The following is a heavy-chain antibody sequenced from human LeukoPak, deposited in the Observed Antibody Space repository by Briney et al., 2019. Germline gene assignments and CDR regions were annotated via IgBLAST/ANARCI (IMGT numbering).Heavy chain of an antibody. Sequence: ASVEVSCKASGYTLSNHGISWVRQAPGQGLEWMGWISAYNGNTNYAQKLQDRVTMTTDTSTHTAYLELRSLRSDDTAVYYCARVFGGIAAAFPLLDWGQGTLVTVSS. V-gene: IGHV1-18*01. D-gene: IGHD6-13*01. J-gene: IGHJ4*02. CDR3: ARVFGGIAAAFPLLD. CDR2: ISAYNGNT. CDR1: GYTLSNHG.